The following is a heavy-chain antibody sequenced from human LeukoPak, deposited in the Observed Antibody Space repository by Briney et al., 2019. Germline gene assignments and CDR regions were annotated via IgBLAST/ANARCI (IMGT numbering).Heavy chain of an antibody. CDR1: GFTFSSYA. J-gene: IGHJ4*02. V-gene: IGHV3-30-3*02. CDR2: ISYDGSNK. D-gene: IGHD3-22*01. CDR3: AKTAHYYDSSGYYYFDY. Sequence: GGSLRLSRAASGFTFSSYAMHWVRQAPGKGLEWVAVISYDGSNKYYADSVKGRFTISRDNSKNTLYLQMSSLRAEDTAIYYCAKTAHYYDSSGYYYFDYWGQGTLVTVSS.